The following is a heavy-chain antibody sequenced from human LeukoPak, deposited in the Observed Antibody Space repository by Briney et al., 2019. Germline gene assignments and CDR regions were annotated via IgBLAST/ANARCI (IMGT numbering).Heavy chain of an antibody. V-gene: IGHV4-59*01. CDR3: ARTWFGEPRVDY. CDR2: IYYSGST. D-gene: IGHD3-10*01. J-gene: IGHJ4*02. Sequence: SETLSLTCIVSGGSISSYYWSWIRQPPGKGLEWIGYIYYSGSTNYNPSLKSRVTISVDTSKNQFSLKLSSVTAADTAVYYCARTWFGEPRVDYWGQGTLVTVSS. CDR1: GGSISSYY.